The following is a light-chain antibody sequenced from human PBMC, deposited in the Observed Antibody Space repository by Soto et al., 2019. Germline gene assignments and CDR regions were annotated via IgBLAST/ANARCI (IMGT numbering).Light chain of an antibody. J-gene: IGKJ5*01. V-gene: IGKV3-15*01. Sequence: EIVMTQSPATLSVSPGERATLSCRASQSVSSNLAWYQQKPGQAPRLLIYGASTRATGIPARFSGSGSGTEFTLTISSLQSDDSGTYYCQQYDDLPITFGQGTRLEIK. CDR3: QQYDDLPIT. CDR1: QSVSSN. CDR2: GAS.